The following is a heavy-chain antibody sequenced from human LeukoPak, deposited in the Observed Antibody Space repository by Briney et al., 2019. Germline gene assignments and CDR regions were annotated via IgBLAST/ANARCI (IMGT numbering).Heavy chain of an antibody. Sequence: GGSLRLSCAASGFTFTSYSMNWVRQAPGKGLEWVSTISGGGGSTYYAGSVKGRFTISRDNSKNTLYLQVNSLRAEDTAVYYCAKLKGQVTTWDSWGLGIRVTVSS. V-gene: IGHV3-23*01. D-gene: IGHD2-21*02. J-gene: IGHJ5*01. CDR3: AKLKGQVTTWDS. CDR1: GFTFTSYS. CDR2: ISGGGGST.